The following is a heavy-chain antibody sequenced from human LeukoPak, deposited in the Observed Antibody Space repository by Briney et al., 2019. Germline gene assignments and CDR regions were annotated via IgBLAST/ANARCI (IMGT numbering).Heavy chain of an antibody. D-gene: IGHD3-22*01. CDR3: AREGVVVAKWYFDL. CDR2: ISYDGSNK. Sequence: GGSLRLSCAASGFTFSSYAMHWVRQAPGKGLEWVAVISYDGSNKDYADSVKGRFTISRDYSKNTLYLQMNSLRAEDTAVYYCAREGVVVAKWYFDLWGRGTLVTVSS. J-gene: IGHJ2*01. V-gene: IGHV3-30*04. CDR1: GFTFSSYA.